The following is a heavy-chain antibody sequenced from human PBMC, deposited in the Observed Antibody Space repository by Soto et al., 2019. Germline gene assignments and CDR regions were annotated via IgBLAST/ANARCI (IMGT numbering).Heavy chain of an antibody. CDR2: IYYSGST. V-gene: IGHV4-59*01. CDR3: ARAKSNYQTFDH. Sequence: ETLSLTCTVSGDSMSSYYWSWIRQPPGKGLEWIGYIYYSGSTTYNPSLRSRVTMSVDTSKNQFSLRLSSVTAADTAVYYCARAKSNYQTFDHWGQGSQVTVSS. J-gene: IGHJ4*02. CDR1: GDSMSSYY. D-gene: IGHD4-4*01.